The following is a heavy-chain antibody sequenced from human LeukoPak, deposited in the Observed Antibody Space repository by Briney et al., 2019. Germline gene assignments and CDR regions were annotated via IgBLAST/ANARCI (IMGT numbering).Heavy chain of an antibody. J-gene: IGHJ4*02. V-gene: IGHV3-21*01. CDR2: ISSSSSYI. Sequence: GGSLRLSCAASGFTFSSYSMNWVRQAPGKGLEWVSSISSSSSYIYYADSVKGRFTISRDNAKNSLYLQMNSLRAEDTAVYYCARVIITLGVDYWGQGTLVTVSS. CDR1: GFTFSSYS. D-gene: IGHD3-16*01. CDR3: ARVIITLGVDY.